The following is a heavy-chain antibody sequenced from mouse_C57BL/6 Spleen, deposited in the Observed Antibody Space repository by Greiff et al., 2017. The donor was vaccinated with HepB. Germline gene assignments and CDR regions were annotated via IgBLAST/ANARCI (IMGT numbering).Heavy chain of an antibody. D-gene: IGHD3-2*01. V-gene: IGHV1-82*01. CDR3: APRQPFAY. CDR1: GYAFSSSW. Sequence: QVQLQQSGPELVKPGASVKISCKASGYAFSSSWMNWVKQRPGKGLEWIGRIYPGDGDTNYNGKFKGKATLTADKSSSTAYMQLSSLTSEDSAVFFCAPRQPFAYWGQGTLVTVSA. CDR2: IYPGDGDT. J-gene: IGHJ3*01.